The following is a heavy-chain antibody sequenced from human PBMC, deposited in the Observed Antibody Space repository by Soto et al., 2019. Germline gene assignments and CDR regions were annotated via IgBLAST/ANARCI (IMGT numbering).Heavy chain of an antibody. V-gene: IGHV3-30-3*01. D-gene: IGHD2-8*01. J-gene: IGHJ4*02. Sequence: QVQLVESGGGVVQPGRSLRLSCAASGFTFNRHPLHWVRQAPGKGLEWVAVISHDGNNKYYADSVRGRFTISRAISMNMLYLQMHGLRTEDTAIFYCARASGHIYATLHGPFDHWGQGALVTVSS. CDR3: ARASGHIYATLHGPFDH. CDR1: GFTFNRHP. CDR2: ISHDGNNK.